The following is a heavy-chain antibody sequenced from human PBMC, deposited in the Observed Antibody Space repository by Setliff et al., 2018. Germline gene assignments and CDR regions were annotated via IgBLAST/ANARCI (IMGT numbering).Heavy chain of an antibody. V-gene: IGHV4-39*01. D-gene: IGHD1-1*01. CDR3: ARTGTYRYFDY. CDR2: IYYRGDT. J-gene: IGHJ4*02. Sequence: PSETLSLTCTVSGGSISSGVYYWAWIRQPPGKELEWIGRIYYRGDTYYNASLKSRLTLSVDTSKNQVSLNLRSVTAADTAVYYCARTGTYRYFDYWGQGTQVTVSS. CDR1: GGSISSGVYY.